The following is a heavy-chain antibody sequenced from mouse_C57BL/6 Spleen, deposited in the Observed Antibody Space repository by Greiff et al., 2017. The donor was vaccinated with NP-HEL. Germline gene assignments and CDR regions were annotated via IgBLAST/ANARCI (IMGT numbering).Heavy chain of an antibody. CDR1: GYTFTDYE. J-gene: IGHJ2*01. CDR3: TRGGDYYGNFDY. D-gene: IGHD1-1*01. V-gene: IGHV1-15*01. CDR2: IDPETGGT. Sequence: VQLQQSGAELVRPGASVTLSCKASGYTFTDYEMHWVKQTPVHGLEWIGAIDPETGGTAYNQKFKSKAILTADKSSSTAYMELRSLTSEDSAVYYCTRGGDYYGNFDYWGQGTTLTVSS.